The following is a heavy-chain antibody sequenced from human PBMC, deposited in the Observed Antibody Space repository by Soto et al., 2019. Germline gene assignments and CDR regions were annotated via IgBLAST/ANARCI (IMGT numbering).Heavy chain of an antibody. CDR1: GYTFRNYA. Sequence: QVHLVQSGAEVKEPGASVKVSCKASGYTFRNYAITWVRQAPGQGLEWMGWINTYKGDTNYAHKFQGRVTMTTDTSTSTAYMELRSLRSDDTAIYYCARDAAFWSGRTLNWFDSWGQGTLVTVSS. V-gene: IGHV1-18*04. CDR2: INTYKGDT. J-gene: IGHJ5*01. D-gene: IGHD3-3*01. CDR3: ARDAAFWSGRTLNWFDS.